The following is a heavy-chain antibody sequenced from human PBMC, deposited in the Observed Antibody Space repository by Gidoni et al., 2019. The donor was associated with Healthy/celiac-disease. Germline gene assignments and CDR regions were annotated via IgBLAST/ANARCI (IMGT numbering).Heavy chain of an antibody. CDR1: GFTFSSYA. Sequence: EVQLLESGGGLVQPGGSLRLSCAASGFTFSSYAMRWVRQAPGKGLEWVSAISGSGGSTYYADSVKGRFTISRDNSKNTLYLQMNSLRAEDTAVYYCATLPDIVVVVAATGGGYWGQGTLVTVSS. V-gene: IGHV3-23*01. CDR2: ISGSGGST. J-gene: IGHJ4*02. CDR3: ATLPDIVVVVAATGGGY. D-gene: IGHD2-15*01.